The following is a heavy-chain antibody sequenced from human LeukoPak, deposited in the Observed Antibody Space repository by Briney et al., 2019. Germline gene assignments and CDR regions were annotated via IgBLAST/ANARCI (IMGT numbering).Heavy chain of an antibody. V-gene: IGHV1-69*13. CDR3: ARGPITTRSHFDY. D-gene: IGHD3-22*01. J-gene: IGHJ4*02. CDR1: GGTFSSYA. Sequence: RGASVKVSCKASGGTFSSYAISWVRQAPGQGLEWMGGIIPIFATANYAQKFQGRVTITADESTSTAYMELSSLRSEDTAVYYCARGPITTRSHFDYWGQGTLVTVSS. CDR2: IIPIFATA.